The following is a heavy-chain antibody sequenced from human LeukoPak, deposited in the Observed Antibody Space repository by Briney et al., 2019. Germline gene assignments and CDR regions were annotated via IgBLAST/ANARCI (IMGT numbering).Heavy chain of an antibody. CDR2: INPNSGGT. CDR3: ARDSTQRYYYDSSGYYYGVDY. J-gene: IGHJ4*02. Sequence: EASVKVSCKASGYTFTGYYMHWVRQAPGQGLGWMGRINPNSGGTNYAQKFQGRVTMTRDTSISTAYMELSRPRSDDTAVYYCARDSTQRYYYDSSGYYYGVDYWGQGTLVTVSS. CDR1: GYTFTGYY. V-gene: IGHV1-2*06. D-gene: IGHD3-22*01.